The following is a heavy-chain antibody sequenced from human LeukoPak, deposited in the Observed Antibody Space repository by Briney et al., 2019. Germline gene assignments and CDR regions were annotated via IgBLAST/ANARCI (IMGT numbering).Heavy chain of an antibody. CDR2: ISSGSSYI. Sequence: GGSLRLSRAASGFTFSTYSMNWVRQAPGKGPEWVSSISSGSSYIYYADSVKGRFTISRENAKNSLYLQMNSLRAGDTAVYYCARARPYSSGWYGFDYWGQGTLVTVSS. CDR3: ARARPYSSGWYGFDY. V-gene: IGHV3-21*01. CDR1: GFTFSTYS. J-gene: IGHJ4*02. D-gene: IGHD6-19*01.